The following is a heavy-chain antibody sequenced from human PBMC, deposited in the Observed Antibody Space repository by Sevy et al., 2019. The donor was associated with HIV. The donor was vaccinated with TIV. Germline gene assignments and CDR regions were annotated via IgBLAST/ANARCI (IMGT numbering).Heavy chain of an antibody. CDR2: ISRTATT. Sequence: GGSLRLSCKPSGFTFSVYAMHWVRQAPGKGLEWVSSISRTATTYYADSVRDRFTISRDNAKNLLYMEMNSLRDEDTAVYACAREAYYYDSREENWFDPWGQGTLVTVSS. J-gene: IGHJ5*02. D-gene: IGHD3-22*01. CDR1: GFTFSVYA. V-gene: IGHV3-48*02. CDR3: AREAYYYDSREENWFDP.